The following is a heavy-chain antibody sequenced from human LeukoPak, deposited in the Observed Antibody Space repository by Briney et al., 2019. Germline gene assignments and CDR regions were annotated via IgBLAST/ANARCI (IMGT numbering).Heavy chain of an antibody. CDR1: GFTFSSYG. CDR3: ARESLERWLQSNDDAFDI. V-gene: IGHV3-33*01. Sequence: PGGSLRLSCAASGFTFSSYGMHWVRQAPGKGLEWVAVIWYDGSDKYYADSVKGRFTISRDNSKNTLYLQMNSLRAEDTAVYYCARESLERWLQSNDDAFDIWGQGTMVTVSS. D-gene: IGHD5-24*01. J-gene: IGHJ3*02. CDR2: IWYDGSDK.